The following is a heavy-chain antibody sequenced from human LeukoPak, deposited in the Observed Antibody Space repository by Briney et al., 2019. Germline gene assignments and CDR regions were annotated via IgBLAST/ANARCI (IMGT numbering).Heavy chain of an antibody. D-gene: IGHD6-13*01. CDR2: ISGTGGST. Sequence: GGSLRLSCAASGFTFSSYAMNWVRQAPGKGLEWVSGISGTGGSTSYADSVKGRFTISRDNSKNTLYLQMNSLRAEDTAVYYCAKDRITAAGDYWGQGTLVTVSS. CDR1: GFTFSSYA. J-gene: IGHJ4*02. V-gene: IGHV3-23*01. CDR3: AKDRITAAGDY.